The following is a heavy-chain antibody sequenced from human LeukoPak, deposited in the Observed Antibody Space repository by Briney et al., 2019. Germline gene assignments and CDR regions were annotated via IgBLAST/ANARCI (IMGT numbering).Heavy chain of an antibody. J-gene: IGHJ3*02. D-gene: IGHD6-13*01. CDR3: ARTTGYTSSWSDGLDI. CDR2: INPNSGGT. CDR1: GYTLTGYY. V-gene: IGHV1-2*02. Sequence: ASVRVSCKASGYTLTGYYMHWVRQAPAQGLQWMGWINPNSGGTNFAQNFQGRVTMTSDTYINTAYMELTRLRYDDTAVYYCARTTGYTSSWSDGLDIWGQRTMVTVSS.